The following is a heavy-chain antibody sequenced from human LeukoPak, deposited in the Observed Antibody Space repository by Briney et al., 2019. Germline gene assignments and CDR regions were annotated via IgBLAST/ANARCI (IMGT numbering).Heavy chain of an antibody. D-gene: IGHD3-10*01. CDR2: IKQDGSEK. J-gene: IGHJ4*02. V-gene: IGHV3-7*01. CDR3: ARTTMVRGVIRFDY. Sequence: PGGSLRLSCAASGFTFSSYWMSWVRQAPGKGLEWVANIKQDGSEKYYVDSVKGRFTISRDNAKNSLYLQMNSLRAEDTAVYYCARTTMVRGVIRFDYWGQGTLVTVSS. CDR1: GFTFSSYW.